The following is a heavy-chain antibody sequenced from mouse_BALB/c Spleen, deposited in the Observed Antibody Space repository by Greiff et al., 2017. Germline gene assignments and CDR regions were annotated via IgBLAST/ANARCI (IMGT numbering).Heavy chain of an antibody. Sequence: VQLQQPGAELVMPGASVKMSCKASGYTFTDYWMHWVKQRPGQGLEWIGAIDTSDSYTSYNQKFKGKATLTVDESSSTAYMQLSSLTSEDSAVYYCARGSTMITTDYAMDYWGQGTSVTVSS. CDR2: IDTSDSYT. CDR3: ARGSTMITTDYAMDY. J-gene: IGHJ4*01. CDR1: GYTFTDYW. V-gene: IGHV1-69*01. D-gene: IGHD2-4*01.